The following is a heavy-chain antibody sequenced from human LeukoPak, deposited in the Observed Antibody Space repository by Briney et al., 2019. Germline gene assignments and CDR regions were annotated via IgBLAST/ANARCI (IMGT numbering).Heavy chain of an antibody. CDR3: ARGRVFPGVAPRQVWFDP. CDR1: GYTFTSYY. Sequence: GASVKVSCKASGYTFTSYYMHWVRQAPGQGLEWMGWMNPKSGNTGYAQKFLGRVTMTRNTSISTAYMELSRLRSEDTAVYYCARGRVFPGVAPRQVWFDPWGQGTPVTVSS. V-gene: IGHV1-8*02. CDR2: MNPKSGNT. D-gene: IGHD3-10*01. J-gene: IGHJ5*02.